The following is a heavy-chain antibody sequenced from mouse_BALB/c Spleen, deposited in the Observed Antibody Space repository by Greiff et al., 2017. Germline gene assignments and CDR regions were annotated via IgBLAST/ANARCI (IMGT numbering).Heavy chain of an antibody. CDR2: IDTGGGYT. CDR3: ARVHYTGRNHWYFDD. CDR1: GYTFTNYG. Sequence: QVQLQQSGAELVRPGTSVKMSCKASGYTFTNYGIGWVKQRPGHGLEWIGDIDTGGGYTNYNEKFKGKATLTVDTSSSTAYMQLSSLTSEDSAIYYCARVHYTGRNHWYFDDWGAGTTVTVSS. J-gene: IGHJ1*01. V-gene: IGHV1-63*02. D-gene: IGHD1-1*01.